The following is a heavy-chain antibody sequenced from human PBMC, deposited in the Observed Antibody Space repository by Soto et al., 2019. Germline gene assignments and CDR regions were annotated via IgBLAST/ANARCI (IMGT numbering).Heavy chain of an antibody. CDR1: GFTFSSYG. J-gene: IGHJ4*02. D-gene: IGHD5-18*01. CDR3: AKAAAVDTAIDY. V-gene: IGHV3-30*18. CDR2: ISYDGSNK. Sequence: GGSLRLSCAASGFTFSSYGMHWVRQAPGKGLEWVAVISYDGSNKYYADSVKGRFTISRDNSKNTLYLQMNSLRAEDTAVYYCAKAAAVDTAIDYWGQGTLVTVSS.